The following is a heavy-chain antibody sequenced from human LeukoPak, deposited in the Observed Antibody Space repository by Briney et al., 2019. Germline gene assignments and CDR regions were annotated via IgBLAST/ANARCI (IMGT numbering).Heavy chain of an antibody. J-gene: IGHJ5*02. CDR1: GFTFSSYA. CDR2: ISYDGSNK. V-gene: IGHV3-30-3*01. D-gene: IGHD3-10*02. CDR3: ARDLGVRGVIENWFDP. Sequence: GGSLRLSCAASGFTFSSYAMHWVRQAPGKGLEWVAVISYDGSNKYYADSVKGRFTISRDNSKNTLYLQMNSLRAEDTAVYYCARDLGVRGVIENWFDPWGQGTLVTVSS.